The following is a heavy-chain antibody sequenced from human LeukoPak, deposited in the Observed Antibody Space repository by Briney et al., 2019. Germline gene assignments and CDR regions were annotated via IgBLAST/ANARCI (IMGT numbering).Heavy chain of an antibody. CDR2: INHSGST. CDR3: ARETKRPVRITMVRGYGMDV. Sequence: PSETLSLTCAVYGGSFSGYYWSWIRQPPGKGLEWIGEINHSGSTNYNPSLKSRVTISVDTSKNQFSLKLSSVTAADTAAYYCARETKRPVRITMVRGYGMDVWGQGTTVTVSS. V-gene: IGHV4-34*01. J-gene: IGHJ6*02. CDR1: GGSFSGYY. D-gene: IGHD3-10*01.